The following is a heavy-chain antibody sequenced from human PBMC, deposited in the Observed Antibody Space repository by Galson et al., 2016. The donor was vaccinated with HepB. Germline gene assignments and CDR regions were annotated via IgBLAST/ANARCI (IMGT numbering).Heavy chain of an antibody. CDR3: AKDPGGYSFHY. J-gene: IGHJ4*02. CDR1: GFTFSTYA. V-gene: IGHV3-23*01. D-gene: IGHD5-18*01. CDR2: ITANGVDT. Sequence: SLRLSCAASGFTFSTYAMSWVRQAPGKGLEWVSAITANGVDTYYADSVKGRYTISRDNFKNTLHLQMNSLRAEDTAVYYCAKDPGGYSFHYWGQGTLVTISS.